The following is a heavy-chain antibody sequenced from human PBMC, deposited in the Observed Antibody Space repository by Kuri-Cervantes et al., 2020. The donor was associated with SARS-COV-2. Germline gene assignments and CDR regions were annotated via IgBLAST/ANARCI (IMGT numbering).Heavy chain of an antibody. CDR2: IYSCGST. CDR3: ARAITVTDAFDI. J-gene: IGHJ3*02. Sequence: GESLKISCAASGFTVSSNYMSWVRQAPGRGLEWVSVIYSCGSTYYADSVKGRFTISRDNAKNPLYLQMNSLRAEDTAVYYCARAITVTDAFDIWGQGTMVTVSS. D-gene: IGHD4-17*01. CDR1: GFTVSSNY. V-gene: IGHV3-66*03.